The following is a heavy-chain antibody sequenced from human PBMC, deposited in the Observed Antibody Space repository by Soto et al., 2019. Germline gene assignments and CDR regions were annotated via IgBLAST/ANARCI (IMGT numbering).Heavy chain of an antibody. CDR3: ARVLGSSGGSCYSCDYYYGMDV. D-gene: IGHD2-15*01. CDR2: IGTAGDT. Sequence: GGSLRLSCAASGFTFSSYDMHWVRQATGKGLEWVSAIGTAGDTYYPGSVKGRFTISRENAKNSLYLQMNSLRAGDTAVYYCARVLGSSGGSCYSCDYYYGMDVWGQGTTVTVSS. V-gene: IGHV3-13*01. J-gene: IGHJ6*02. CDR1: GFTFSSYD.